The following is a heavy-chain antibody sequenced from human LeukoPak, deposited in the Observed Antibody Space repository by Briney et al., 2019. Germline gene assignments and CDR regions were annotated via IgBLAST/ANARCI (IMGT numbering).Heavy chain of an antibody. Sequence: SETLSLTCTVSSGSTSTYYWSWIRQPPGKGLEWIGYIHYSGSTNYNPSLKSRVSISVETSKSHFSLKLTSVTAADTAVYYCAREGLNMVRGVIPKEAWGWFDPWGQGTLVTVSS. D-gene: IGHD3-10*01. V-gene: IGHV4-59*01. CDR3: AREGLNMVRGVIPKEAWGWFDP. CDR1: SGSTSTYY. J-gene: IGHJ5*02. CDR2: IHYSGST.